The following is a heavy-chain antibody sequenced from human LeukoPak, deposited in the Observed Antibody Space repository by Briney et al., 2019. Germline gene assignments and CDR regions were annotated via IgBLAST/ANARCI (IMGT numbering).Heavy chain of an antibody. CDR2: IGHDGGYT. V-gene: IGHV3-7*01. D-gene: IGHD3-22*01. Sequence: GGSLTLSCAAFALTLGGYLTRGIRQAPGRGLEWLADIGHDGGYTYDVAYVKGRFTISSDNAKDSLYLQMNSLRAEDTAVCYCARDEGVITTYRFDYWGQGTLVTVSS. CDR3: ARDEGVITTYRFDY. J-gene: IGHJ4*02. CDR1: ALTLGGYL.